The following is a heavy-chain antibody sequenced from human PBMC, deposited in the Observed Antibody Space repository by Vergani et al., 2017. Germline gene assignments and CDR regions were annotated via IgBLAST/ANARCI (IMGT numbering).Heavy chain of an antibody. CDR3: ARRGRYSSSDGYYYYYMDV. V-gene: IGHV5-51*01. Sequence: VQLVQSGSETKKPGESLKISCQAFGYIFSNFWIGWVRQRPGRGLEWMGIIYPGDSDTRYSPSFQGQVTISADKSISTAYLQWSSLKASDTAMYYCARRGRYSSSDGYYYYYMDVWGKGTTVTVSS. D-gene: IGHD6-6*01. CDR2: IYPGDSDT. J-gene: IGHJ6*03. CDR1: GYIFSNFW.